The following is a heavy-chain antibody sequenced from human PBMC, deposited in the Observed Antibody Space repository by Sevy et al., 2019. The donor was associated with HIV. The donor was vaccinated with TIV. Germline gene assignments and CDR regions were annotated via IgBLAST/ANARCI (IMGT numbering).Heavy chain of an antibody. J-gene: IGHJ4*02. CDR1: GFTFNGYG. Sequence: GGSLRLSCAASGFTFNGYGMHWVRQAPGKGLEWVAVILYDGSNEYYADSVKGRFTIPRDNTKNTVYLQMNRLRTEDTAWYYCAKGLHYGSGSYYGGTDYWGQGTLVTGSS. D-gene: IGHD3-10*01. V-gene: IGHV3-30*18. CDR3: AKGLHYGSGSYYGGTDY. CDR2: ILYDGSNE.